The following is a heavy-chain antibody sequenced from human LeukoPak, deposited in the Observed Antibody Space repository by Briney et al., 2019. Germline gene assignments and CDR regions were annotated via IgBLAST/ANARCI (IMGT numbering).Heavy chain of an antibody. J-gene: IGHJ6*03. V-gene: IGHV1-69*05. CDR3: ARDRCSSTSCYTNYYYYMDV. CDR1: GGTFSSYA. CDR2: IIPIFGTA. D-gene: IGHD2-2*02. Sequence: GSLVKVSCKASGGTFSSYAISWVRQAPGQGLEWTGGIIPIFGTANYAQKFQGRVTITTDESTSTAYMELSSLRSEDTAVYYCARDRCSSTSCYTNYYYYMDVWGKGTTVTVSS.